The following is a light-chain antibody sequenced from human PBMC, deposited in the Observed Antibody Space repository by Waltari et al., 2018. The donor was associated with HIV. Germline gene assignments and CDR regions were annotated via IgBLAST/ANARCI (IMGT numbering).Light chain of an antibody. V-gene: IGLV2-14*01. Sequence: QSALTQPASVSGSPGQSIPISCTGTSSDVGGYNYVSWYQQHPGKAPKLMIYEVSKRPSGVSNRFSGSKSGNTASLTISGLQAEDEAEYYCSSYTSSSTPYVVFGGGTKLTVL. CDR3: SSYTSSSTPYVV. J-gene: IGLJ2*01. CDR2: EVS. CDR1: SSDVGGYNY.